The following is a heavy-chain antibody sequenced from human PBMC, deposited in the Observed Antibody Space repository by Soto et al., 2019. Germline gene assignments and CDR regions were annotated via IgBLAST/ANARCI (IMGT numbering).Heavy chain of an antibody. J-gene: IGHJ6*03. CDR2: IGTAGDT. CDR3: ARASYYGSGSPWPHFYYLDD. CDR1: GFTFSSYD. V-gene: IGHV3-13*01. Sequence: GGSLRLSCAASGFTFSSYDMHWVRQATGKGLEWVSAIGTAGDTYYPGSVKGRFTISRENAKNSLYLQMNSLRAGDTAVYYCARASYYGSGSPWPHFYYLDDWGKGTMVTVSS. D-gene: IGHD3-10*01.